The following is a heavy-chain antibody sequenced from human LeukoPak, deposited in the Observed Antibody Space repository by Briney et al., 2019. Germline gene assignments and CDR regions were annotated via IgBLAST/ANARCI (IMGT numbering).Heavy chain of an antibody. D-gene: IGHD3-16*01. V-gene: IGHV1-2*02. CDR1: GYTFTTYY. J-gene: IGHJ4*02. CDR3: AILAVAHGLGFDY. CDR2: INPKSGGT. Sequence: ASMRVSCKVSGYTFTTYYMHWVRQAPGQGLEWMGWINPKSGGTNYAQRFQGRVTMTRDTSSSTAYLELNGLTSDDTAVYYCAILAVAHGLGFDYWGQGILVTVSS.